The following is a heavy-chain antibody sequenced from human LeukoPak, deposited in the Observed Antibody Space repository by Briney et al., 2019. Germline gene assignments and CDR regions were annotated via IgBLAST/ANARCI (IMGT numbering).Heavy chain of an antibody. CDR3: VKDLSYESSGYVFDY. CDR2: VSWDGTP. D-gene: IGHD3-22*01. CDR1: GFTFEDYT. Sequence: GGSLRLSCAASGFTFEDYTMHWVRQAPGKTLEWVSLVSWDGTPYYRDSVKGRFSISRDNSKNSLYLQMDTLRSEDTAFYYCVKDLSYESSGYVFDYWGQGTLVTVSS. V-gene: IGHV3-43*01. J-gene: IGHJ4*02.